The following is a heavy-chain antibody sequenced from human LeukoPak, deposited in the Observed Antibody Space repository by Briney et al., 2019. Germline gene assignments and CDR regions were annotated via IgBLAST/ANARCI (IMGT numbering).Heavy chain of an antibody. CDR1: GGSISSYY. CDR2: IYYSGST. Sequence: PSETLSLTCTVSGGSISSYYWTWIRQPPGKGLEWIGYIYYSGSTNYNPSLKSRVTISVDTSKNHFSLKLSSATAADTAVYYCARDFADYGDYVGAFDIWGQGTMVTVSS. D-gene: IGHD4-17*01. J-gene: IGHJ3*02. CDR3: ARDFADYGDYVGAFDI. V-gene: IGHV4-59*01.